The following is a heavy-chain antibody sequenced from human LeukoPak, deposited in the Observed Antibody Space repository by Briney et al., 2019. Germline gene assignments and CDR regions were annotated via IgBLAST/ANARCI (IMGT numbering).Heavy chain of an antibody. V-gene: IGHV1-46*01. CDR3: AREMYDSSGTNYYYYYYMDV. D-gene: IGHD3-22*01. CDR1: GYTFTSYY. CDR2: INPSGGST. Sequence: GASVKVSCKASGYTFTSYYMHWVRPAPGQGLESMGIINPSGGSTSYAQKFQGRVTMTRDMSTSTVYMELSSLRSEDTAVYYCAREMYDSSGTNYYYYYYMDVWGKGTTVTVSS. J-gene: IGHJ6*03.